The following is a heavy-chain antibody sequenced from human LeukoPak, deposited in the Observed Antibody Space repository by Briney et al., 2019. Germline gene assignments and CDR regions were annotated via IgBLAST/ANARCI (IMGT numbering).Heavy chain of an antibody. CDR1: GFSFTSYG. Sequence: GGALRLSCAAPGFSFTSYGMHWVRQAPGKGLEWVAVISYDGSNKFYADSVKGRFTISRDNSKNTLYLQMNSLRAEDTAVYYCAKLGYSSGWYDFQIDAFDFWGQGTMVTVSP. CDR3: AKLGYSSGWYDFQIDAFDF. V-gene: IGHV3-30*18. CDR2: ISYDGSNK. J-gene: IGHJ3*01. D-gene: IGHD6-19*01.